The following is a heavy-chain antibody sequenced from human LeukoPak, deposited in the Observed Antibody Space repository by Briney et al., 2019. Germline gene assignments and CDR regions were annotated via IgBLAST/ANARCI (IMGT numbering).Heavy chain of an antibody. CDR3: ARVRIAARRGPYNWFDP. D-gene: IGHD6-6*01. V-gene: IGHV1-2*02. J-gene: IGHJ5*02. CDR1: GYTFTGYY. Sequence: ASVKVSCKASGYTFTGYYMHWVRQAPGQGLEWMGWINPNSGGTNYAQKFQGRVTMTRDTSISTAYMELSRLRSDDTAVYYCARVRIAARRGPYNWFDPWGQRTLVTVSS. CDR2: INPNSGGT.